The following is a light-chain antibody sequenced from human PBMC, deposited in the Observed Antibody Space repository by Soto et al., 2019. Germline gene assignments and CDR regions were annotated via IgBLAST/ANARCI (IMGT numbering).Light chain of an antibody. CDR2: GAS. CDR3: QHYNSYSEA. Sequence: DIQMSQSPSTLSGSVGDRVTITCRASQTISSWLAWYQQKPGKVPELLIYGASTLKSGVPSRFSGSGSGTDFTLTISSLQPEDVATYYCQHYNSYSEAFGQGTKVDIK. J-gene: IGKJ1*01. CDR1: QTISSW. V-gene: IGKV1-5*01.